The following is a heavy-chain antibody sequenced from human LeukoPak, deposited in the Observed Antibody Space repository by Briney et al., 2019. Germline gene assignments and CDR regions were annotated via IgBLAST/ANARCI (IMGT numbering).Heavy chain of an antibody. Sequence: ASVKVSCKASGGTFSSYAISWVRRASGQGLEWMGRIIPILGIANYAQKFQGRVTITADKSTSTAYMELSSLRSEDTAVYYCARGNYDSSGYYPYWGQGTLVTVSS. CDR3: ARGNYDSSGYYPY. CDR2: IIPILGIA. V-gene: IGHV1-69*04. CDR1: GGTFSSYA. D-gene: IGHD3-22*01. J-gene: IGHJ4*02.